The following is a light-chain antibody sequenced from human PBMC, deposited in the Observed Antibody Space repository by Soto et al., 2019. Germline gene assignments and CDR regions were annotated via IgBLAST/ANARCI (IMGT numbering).Light chain of an antibody. CDR2: DDN. CDR1: SGSIASNY. Sequence: NFMLTQPHSVSESPGKTVTISCTRSSGSIASNYVQWYQQRPGSAPTTVIYDDNQRPSGVPDRFSGSIDSSSNSASLTISGLKTEDEADYYCQSYDNDNQVFGGGTKLTVL. CDR3: QSYDNDNQV. J-gene: IGLJ2*01. V-gene: IGLV6-57*03.